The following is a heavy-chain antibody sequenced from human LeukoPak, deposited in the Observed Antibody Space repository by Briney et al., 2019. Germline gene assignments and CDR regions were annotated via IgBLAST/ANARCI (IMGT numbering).Heavy chain of an antibody. CDR3: ARGEYSGSYYYSDY. Sequence: SETLSLTCTVSGGSISSYYWSWLRQPPGKGLEWIGYIYYSGSTNYNPSLKSRVTISVDTSKKQCSLNVGYVTGADTAVYYCARGEYSGSYYYSDYWGQGTLVTVSS. V-gene: IGHV4-59*01. J-gene: IGHJ4*02. CDR2: IYYSGST. CDR1: GGSISSYY. D-gene: IGHD1-26*01.